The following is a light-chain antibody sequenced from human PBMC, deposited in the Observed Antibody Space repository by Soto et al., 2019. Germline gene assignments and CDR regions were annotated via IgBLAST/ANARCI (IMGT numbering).Light chain of an antibody. CDR3: QQSYSTPPT. CDR2: DAS. V-gene: IGKV1-39*01. CDR1: QDISDV. J-gene: IGKJ1*01. Sequence: DIQMTQSPSALSASVGDRVTITFQASQDISDVLNWYQQQPGKAPKVLIYDASKLQTGVPSRFSGSGSGTDFTLTISSLHPEDSATYYCQQSYSTPPTFGQGTKVDI.